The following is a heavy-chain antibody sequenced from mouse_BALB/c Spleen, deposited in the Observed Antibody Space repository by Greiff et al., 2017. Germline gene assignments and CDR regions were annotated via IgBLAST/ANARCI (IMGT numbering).Heavy chain of an antibody. Sequence: ESGPGLVKPSQSLSLTCSVTGYSITSGYYWNWIRQFPGNKLEWMGYISYDGSNNYNPSLKNRISITRDTSKNQFFLKLNSVTTEDTATYYCARGEGSFVFDYWGQGTTLTVSS. CDR1: GYSITSGYY. V-gene: IGHV3-6*02. J-gene: IGHJ2*01. CDR3: ARGEGSFVFDY. D-gene: IGHD1-2*01. CDR2: ISYDGSN.